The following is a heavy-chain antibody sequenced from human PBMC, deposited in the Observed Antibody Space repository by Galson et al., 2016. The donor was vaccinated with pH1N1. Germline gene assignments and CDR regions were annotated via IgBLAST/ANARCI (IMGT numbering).Heavy chain of an antibody. V-gene: IGHV5-51*01. CDR2: ICPDDSDT. CDR1: GYNFNKYW. D-gene: IGHD3-10*02. Sequence: QSGAEVKKPGESLKISCKGSGYNFNKYWIGWVRQMPGKGLEWMGIICPDDSDTRFSRSFQGRVTISADTSISAAYLQWNSLEASDTAMYYCARHVRGSHPHMDFWGEGTLVTVS. CDR3: ARHVRGSHPHMDF. J-gene: IGHJ4*02.